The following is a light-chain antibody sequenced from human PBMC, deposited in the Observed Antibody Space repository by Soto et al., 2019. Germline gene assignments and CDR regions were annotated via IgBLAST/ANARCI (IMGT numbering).Light chain of an antibody. CDR1: SSDVGTYNY. CDR3: SSYSTSYFYF. CDR2: DVS. J-gene: IGLJ1*01. Sequence: QSALTQPRSVSGPPGQSVSISCSGTSSDVGTYNYVSWYQQHPGKAPKLMIYDVSKRPSGVPDRFSGSKSGNTASLTISGLQAEDEADYYCSSYSTSYFYFFGSGTKVTVL. V-gene: IGLV2-11*01.